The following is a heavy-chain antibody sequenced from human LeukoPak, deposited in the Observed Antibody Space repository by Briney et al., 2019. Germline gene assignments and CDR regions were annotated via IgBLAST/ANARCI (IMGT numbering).Heavy chain of an antibody. J-gene: IGHJ6*02. Sequence: PSETLSLTCTVSGGSISSSSYYWGWIRQPPGKGLEWIGSIYYGGSTYYNSSLKSRVTISVDISKIQFSLKVSPVTAADTAVYYCARDAGHQLSRRNYYAMDVWGQGTTVTVSS. CDR3: ARDAGHQLSRRNYYAMDV. CDR2: IYYGGST. D-gene: IGHD2-2*01. V-gene: IGHV4-39*07. CDR1: GGSISSSSYY.